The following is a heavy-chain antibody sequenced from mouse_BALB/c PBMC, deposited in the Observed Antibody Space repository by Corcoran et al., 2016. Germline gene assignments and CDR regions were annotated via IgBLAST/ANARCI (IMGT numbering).Heavy chain of an antibody. CDR2: ISYDGSN. Sequence: DVQLQESGPGLVKPSQSLSLTCSVTGYSITSGYYWNWIRQFPGNKLEWMGYISYDGSNNYNPSLKNRISITRDTSKNQFFLKLNSVTTEDTATYYGARGRYYGSSQWYFDVWGAGTTVTVSS. J-gene: IGHJ1*01. CDR3: ARGRYYGSSQWYFDV. V-gene: IGHV3-6*02. D-gene: IGHD1-1*01. CDR1: GYSITSGYY.